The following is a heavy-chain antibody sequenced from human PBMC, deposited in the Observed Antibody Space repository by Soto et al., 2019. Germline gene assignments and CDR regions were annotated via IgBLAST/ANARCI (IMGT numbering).Heavy chain of an antibody. V-gene: IGHV3-23*01. CDR1: GLTFSSYS. Sequence: PXESLSLSCAASGLTFSSYSMSWVRQAPGKGLEWVSAISGSGGSTYYADSVKGRFTISRDNSKNTLYLQMNSLRAEDTAVYYCEKVGYSGSYWFDPWGQGTLVTVSS. D-gene: IGHD1-26*01. J-gene: IGHJ5*02. CDR3: EKVGYSGSYWFDP. CDR2: ISGSGGST.